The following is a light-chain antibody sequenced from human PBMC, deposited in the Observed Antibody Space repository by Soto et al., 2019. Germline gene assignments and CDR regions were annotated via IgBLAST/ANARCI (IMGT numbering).Light chain of an antibody. J-gene: IGKJ2*01. CDR2: AAT. Sequence: EIVMTQSPGTLSVSPGGRATLSCTASQNVHSNLAWYQHKSGQAPRLLIYAATTRATGVPARISGSGSGTDFTMTIDSLQSEAFAVYFCQQYNDWPVYTFGLGTKVEI. V-gene: IGKV3-15*01. CDR3: QQYNDWPVYT. CDR1: QNVHSN.